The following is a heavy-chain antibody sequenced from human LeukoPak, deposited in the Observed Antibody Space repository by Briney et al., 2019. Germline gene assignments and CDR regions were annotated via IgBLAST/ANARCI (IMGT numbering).Heavy chain of an antibody. CDR2: IKQDGSER. V-gene: IGHV3-7*01. D-gene: IGHD4-17*01. CDR1: GFTFTRYW. Sequence: PGGSLRLSCAASGFTFTRYWMSWVRQAPGKGLEWVANIKQDGSERHYVDSVEGRFTISRDNARNSVYLQMNSLSDDDTAVYYCARDGDYIMPPFDYWGQGILVTVSS. CDR3: ARDGDYIMPPFDY. J-gene: IGHJ4*02.